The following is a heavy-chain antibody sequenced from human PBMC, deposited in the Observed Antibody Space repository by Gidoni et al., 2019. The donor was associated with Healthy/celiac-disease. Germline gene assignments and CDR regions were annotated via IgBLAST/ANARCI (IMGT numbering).Heavy chain of an antibody. CDR2: IYTSGST. CDR3: ARDHCSSTSCYTGGVNWFDP. Sequence: QVQLQASCPGLVKPSETLSLTCTVPGGSISSYYWSGIRQPAGKALEWIGRIYTSGSTNYNPSLKSRVTMSVDTSKNQFSLKLSSVTAADTAVYYCARDHCSSTSCYTGGVNWFDPWGQGTLVTVSS. CDR1: GGSISSYY. J-gene: IGHJ5*02. D-gene: IGHD2-2*02. V-gene: IGHV4-4*07.